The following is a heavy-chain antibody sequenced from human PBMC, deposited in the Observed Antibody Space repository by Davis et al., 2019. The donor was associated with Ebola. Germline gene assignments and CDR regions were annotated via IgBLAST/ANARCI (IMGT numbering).Heavy chain of an antibody. J-gene: IGHJ4*02. CDR1: GYTFTSYY. CDR2: ISAYNGNT. D-gene: IGHD2-8*01. V-gene: IGHV1-18*04. CDR3: ARQYAIYYFDY. Sequence: ASVKVSCKASGYTFTSYYMHWVRQAPGQGLEWMGWISAYNGNTNYAQKLQGRVTMTTDTSTSTAYMELRSLRSDDTAVYYCARQYAIYYFDYWGQGTLVTVSS.